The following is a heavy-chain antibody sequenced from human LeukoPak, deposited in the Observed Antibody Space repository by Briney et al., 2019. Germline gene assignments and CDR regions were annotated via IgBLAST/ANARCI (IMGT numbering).Heavy chain of an antibody. CDR3: ASPAEVKAYYFDY. V-gene: IGHV3-11*04. CDR1: GFTFSDYY. D-gene: IGHD4-23*01. Sequence: GXSLRLSCAASGFTFSDYYMSWIRQAPGKGVEGGSYISSSGSTIYYADSVKGRFTISRDNAKNSLYLQMNSLRAEDTAVYYCASPAEVKAYYFDYWGQGTLVTVSS. CDR2: ISSSGSTI. J-gene: IGHJ4*02.